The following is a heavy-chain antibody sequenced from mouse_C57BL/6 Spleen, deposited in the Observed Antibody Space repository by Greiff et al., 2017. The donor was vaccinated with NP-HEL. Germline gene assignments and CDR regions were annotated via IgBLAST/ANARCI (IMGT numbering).Heavy chain of an antibody. J-gene: IGHJ4*01. Sequence: EVKLQESGPGMVKPSQSLSLTCTVTGYSITSGYDWHWIRHFPGNKLEWMGYISYSGSTNYNPSLNSRISITHDTSKNHFFLKLNSVTTEDTATYYCARGDLYCAMDYWGQGTSVTVSS. CDR2: ISYSGST. CDR1: GYSITSGYD. V-gene: IGHV3-1*01. CDR3: ARGDLYCAMDY. D-gene: IGHD3-3*01.